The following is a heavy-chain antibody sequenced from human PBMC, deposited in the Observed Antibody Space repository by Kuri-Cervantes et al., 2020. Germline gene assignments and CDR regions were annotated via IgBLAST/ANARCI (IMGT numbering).Heavy chain of an antibody. D-gene: IGHD4-17*01. Sequence: SETLSLTCAVYGGSFSGYYWSWIRQPPGKGLEWIGYIYYSGSTYYNPSLKSRVTISVDTSKNQFSLKLSSVTAADTAVYYCARVIDYGDYHYYYYGMDVWGQGTTVTVSS. CDR2: IYYSGST. CDR1: GGSFSGYY. CDR3: ARVIDYGDYHYYYYGMDV. V-gene: IGHV4-34*09. J-gene: IGHJ6*02.